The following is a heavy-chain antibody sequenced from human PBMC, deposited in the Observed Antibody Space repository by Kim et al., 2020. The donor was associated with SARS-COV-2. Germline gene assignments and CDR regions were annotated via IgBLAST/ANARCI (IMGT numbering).Heavy chain of an antibody. CDR1: GYTFTSYD. D-gene: IGHD2-15*01. CDR3: ARGVYCSSGSCPYYFDS. J-gene: IGHJ4*02. V-gene: IGHV1-8*01. Sequence: ASVKVSCKASGYTFTSYDINWVRQATGQGLEWMGWMNPNSGNTGYAQKFQGRVTMTRNTSISTAYMELSSLRSKDTAVYYCARGVYCSSGSCPYYFDSWGQGTLVTVSS. CDR2: MNPNSGNT.